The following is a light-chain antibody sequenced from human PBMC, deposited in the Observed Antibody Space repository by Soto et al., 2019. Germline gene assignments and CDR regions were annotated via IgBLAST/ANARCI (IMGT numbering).Light chain of an antibody. CDR1: SGHTIYA. CDR2: VNADGSH. Sequence: QSVLTQSPSASASLGASVQLTCTLSSGHTIYAIAWHQQLPERGPRFLMRVNADGSHSKGDGIPDRFSGSSSGAECYLTISSLQSEDEADYYCQTWDTGIRVFGGGTKGTV. CDR3: QTWDTGIRV. V-gene: IGLV4-69*01. J-gene: IGLJ2*01.